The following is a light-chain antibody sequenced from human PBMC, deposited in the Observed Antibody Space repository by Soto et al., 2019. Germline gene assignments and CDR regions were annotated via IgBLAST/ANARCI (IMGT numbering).Light chain of an antibody. J-gene: IGKJ3*01. CDR3: QQYDTLPVT. Sequence: DIQMTQSPSSLSASVGYRVTITCLASQDISNHLNWYQQKPGKAPKLQIYDASNLETGVPSRISGSGSGTDSTFTISSLQPEDIATYYCQQYDTLPVTFGPGTKVDIK. CDR1: QDISNH. V-gene: IGKV1-33*01. CDR2: DAS.